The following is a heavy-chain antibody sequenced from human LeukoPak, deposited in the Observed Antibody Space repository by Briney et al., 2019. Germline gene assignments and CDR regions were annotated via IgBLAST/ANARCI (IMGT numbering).Heavy chain of an antibody. D-gene: IGHD6-13*01. CDR2: IYNSGST. CDR3: ARAYSSSWYWNWLDP. V-gene: IGHV4-38-2*02. Sequence: PSETLSLTCTVSGYSISSGYYWGWIRQAPGKGLEWIGSIYNSGSTYYNPSLKSRVTISVDMSKNQFSLKMSSVTAADTAVYYCARAYSSSWYWNWLDPWGQGTLVTVSS. J-gene: IGHJ5*02. CDR1: GYSISSGYY.